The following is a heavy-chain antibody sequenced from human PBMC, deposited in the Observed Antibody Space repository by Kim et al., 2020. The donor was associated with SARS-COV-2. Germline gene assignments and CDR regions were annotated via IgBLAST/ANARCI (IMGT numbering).Heavy chain of an antibody. CDR2: INTNTGNP. D-gene: IGHD6-19*01. CDR3: ARGSGSGWYDY. Sequence: ASVKVSCKASGYTFTKNGVNWVRQAPGQGLEWMGWINTNTGNPTYAQVFTGRVVFSLDTSVRTAYLQISSLKAEDTAVYYCARGSGSGWYDYWGQGTLVAVSS. CDR1: GYTFTKNG. J-gene: IGHJ4*02. V-gene: IGHV7-4-1*02.